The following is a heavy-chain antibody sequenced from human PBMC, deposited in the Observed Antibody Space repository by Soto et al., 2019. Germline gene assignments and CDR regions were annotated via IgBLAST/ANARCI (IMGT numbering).Heavy chain of an antibody. J-gene: IGHJ6*02. CDR1: GCTFSSYW. Sequence: VGSLILSCAASGCTFSSYWMSWFRQAPGKVLEWVANIKQDVSEKYYVNSVKGRFTVSRDNAKNSLYLQMNSVRAEDTAVYYCAIDREWLGLGYYYGMDVWGQGTTVTVSS. D-gene: IGHD6-19*01. CDR3: AIDREWLGLGYYYGMDV. V-gene: IGHV3-7*01. CDR2: IKQDVSEK.